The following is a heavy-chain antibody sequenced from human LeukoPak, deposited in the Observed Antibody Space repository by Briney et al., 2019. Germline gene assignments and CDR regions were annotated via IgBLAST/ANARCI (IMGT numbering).Heavy chain of an antibody. D-gene: IGHD6-13*01. CDR1: GGSISSGGYY. Sequence: PSETLSLTCTVSGGSISSGGYYWSWIRQPPGKGLEWIGYIYHSGSTYYNPSLKSRVTISVDTSKNQFSLKLSSVTAADTAVYYCAKGIAAAGTYYGMDVWGQGTTVTVSS. CDR2: IYHSGST. CDR3: AKGIAAAGTYYGMDV. J-gene: IGHJ6*02. V-gene: IGHV4-30-2*05.